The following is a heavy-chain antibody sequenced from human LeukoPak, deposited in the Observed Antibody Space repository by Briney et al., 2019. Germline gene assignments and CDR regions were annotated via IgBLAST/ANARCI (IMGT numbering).Heavy chain of an antibody. Sequence: SETLSLICTVSGGSISHYYWTWIRQPPGKGLEWIGYIYASGSTTYNPSLKSRVTISVDTSRNQFSLNLSSVTAADTAVYYCARAYYDFRSGYSYYMDVWGKETTVTVSS. D-gene: IGHD3-3*01. CDR2: IYASGST. J-gene: IGHJ6*03. V-gene: IGHV4-59*01. CDR3: ARAYYDFRSGYSYYMDV. CDR1: GGSISHYY.